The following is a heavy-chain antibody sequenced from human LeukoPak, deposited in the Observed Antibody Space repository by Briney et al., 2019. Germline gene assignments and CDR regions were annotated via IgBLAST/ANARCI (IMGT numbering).Heavy chain of an antibody. CDR3: ARVRYYYDSSGYGYFDY. V-gene: IGHV4-59*01. CDR1: GGSISSCY. CDR2: IYYSGST. J-gene: IGHJ4*02. D-gene: IGHD3-22*01. Sequence: PSETLSLTCTVSGGSISSCYWSWIRQPPGKGLEWIGYIYYSGSTNYNPSLKSRVTISVDTSKNQFSLKLSSVTAADTAVYYCARVRYYYDSSGYGYFDYWGQGTLVTVSS.